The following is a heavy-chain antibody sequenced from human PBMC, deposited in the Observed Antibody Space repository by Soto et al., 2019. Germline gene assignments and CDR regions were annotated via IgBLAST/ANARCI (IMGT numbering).Heavy chain of an antibody. CDR2: VNPSGGST. D-gene: IGHD2-15*01. V-gene: IGHV1-46*01. CDR3: AREENCSDGICYSEYFQR. J-gene: IGHJ1*01. Sequence: ASVKVSCKASGYIFTAYSMHWVRQAPGQGLEWMGVVNPSGGSTNYAQKFQGRITMTRDTSTSTVYMGLSSLTSEDTAVYYCAREENCSDGICYSEYFQRWGQGTLVTVSS. CDR1: GYIFTAYS.